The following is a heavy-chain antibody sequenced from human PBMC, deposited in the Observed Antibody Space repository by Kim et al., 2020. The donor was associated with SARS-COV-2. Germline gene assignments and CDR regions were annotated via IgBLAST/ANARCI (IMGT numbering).Heavy chain of an antibody. D-gene: IGHD3-9*01. CDR2: ISAYNGNT. CDR1: GYTFTSYG. V-gene: IGHV1-18*01. CDR3: ARDDLTDVLRYFGYYYYGMDV. J-gene: IGHJ6*02. Sequence: ASVKVSCKASGYTFTSYGITWVRQAPGQGLEWMGWISAYNGNTNYAQKLQGRVTMTTDTSTSTVYMELRSLRSDDTAVYYCARDDLTDVLRYFGYYYYGMDVWGQGTTVTVSS.